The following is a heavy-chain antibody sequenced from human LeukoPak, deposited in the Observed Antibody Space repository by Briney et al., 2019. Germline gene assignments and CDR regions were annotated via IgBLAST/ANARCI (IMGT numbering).Heavy chain of an antibody. V-gene: IGHV3-23*01. CDR3: ARDLMGIAYRGAFYY. J-gene: IGHJ4*02. CDR2: ISGSAGST. CDR1: GFTFSSYG. Sequence: GGSLRLSCAASGFTFSSYGMSWVRQAPGKGLEWVSAISGSAGSTYYADSVKGRFTISRDNAKNSLYLQMNSLRAEDTAVYYCARDLMGIAYRGAFYYWGQGTLVTVSS. D-gene: IGHD6-13*01.